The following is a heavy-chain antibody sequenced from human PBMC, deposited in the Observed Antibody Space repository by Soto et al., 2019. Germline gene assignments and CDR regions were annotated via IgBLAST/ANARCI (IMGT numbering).Heavy chain of an antibody. D-gene: IGHD2-2*01. V-gene: IGHV4-34*01. CDR3: ARGRSSKRSVDY. CDR1: GGSFSGYY. J-gene: IGHJ4*02. CDR2: INHSGST. Sequence: QVQLQQWGAGLLKPSETLSLTCAVYGGSFSGYYWSWIRQPPGKGLEWIGEINHSGSTNYNPSLKSRVTISVDTSKNQFSLKLSSVTAADTAVYYCARGRSSKRSVDYWGQGTLVTVSS.